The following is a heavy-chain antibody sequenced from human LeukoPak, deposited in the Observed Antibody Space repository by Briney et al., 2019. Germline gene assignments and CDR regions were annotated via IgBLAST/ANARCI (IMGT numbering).Heavy chain of an antibody. CDR1: GGTFISYA. CDR2: IIPIFGTA. CDR3: AKTPSIAVAVSPSFDY. V-gene: IGHV1-69*06. J-gene: IGHJ4*02. Sequence: ASVKVSCKAFGGTFISYAISWVRQAPGQGLEWMGGIIPIFGTANYAQKFQDRVTITADKSTSTAYMELSSLRSEDTAMYYCAKTPSIAVAVSPSFDYWGQGTLVTVSS. D-gene: IGHD6-19*01.